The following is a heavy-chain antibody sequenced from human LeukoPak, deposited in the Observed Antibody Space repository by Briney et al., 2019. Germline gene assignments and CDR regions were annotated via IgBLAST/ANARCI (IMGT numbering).Heavy chain of an antibody. CDR2: ISWNSGSI. Sequence: TGGSLRLSCAASGFTFDDYAMHWVRQAPGKGLEWVSGISWNSGSIGYADSVKGRFTISRDNAKNSLYLQMNSLRAEDTALYYCAKDIEYSSSWYQVGKDVWGQGTTVTVSS. J-gene: IGHJ6*02. CDR3: AKDIEYSSSWYQVGKDV. CDR1: GFTFDDYA. V-gene: IGHV3-9*01. D-gene: IGHD6-13*01.